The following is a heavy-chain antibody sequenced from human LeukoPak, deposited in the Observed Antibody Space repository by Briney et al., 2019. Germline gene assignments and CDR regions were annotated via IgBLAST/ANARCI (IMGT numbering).Heavy chain of an antibody. CDR3: ATSRSFDY. CDR2: INTDGSTT. V-gene: IGHV3-74*01. J-gene: IGHJ4*02. Sequence: GGSLRLSCAASGFTFSSYWMHWVRQAPGKGLVWVSLINTDGSTTSYADSVKGRFTISRDNAKNTLYLQMNSLRAEDTAVYYCATSRSFDYWGQGTVVTVSS. CDR1: GFTFSSYW. D-gene: IGHD3-16*01.